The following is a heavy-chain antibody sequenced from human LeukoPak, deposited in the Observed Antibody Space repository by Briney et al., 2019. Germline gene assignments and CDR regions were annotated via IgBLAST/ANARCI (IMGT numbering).Heavy chain of an antibody. Sequence: ASVKVSCKAAGYTFTDYYMHWVRQAPGQGLEWMGRINPYSGGTNYAQNFQGRVTMTRDTSISTAYMELSILRADDTAVYFCARGQQVVRGWFDPWGQGTLVTVSS. V-gene: IGHV1-2*06. CDR3: ARGQQVVRGWFDP. CDR2: INPYSGGT. CDR1: GYTFTDYY. D-gene: IGHD6-13*01. J-gene: IGHJ5*02.